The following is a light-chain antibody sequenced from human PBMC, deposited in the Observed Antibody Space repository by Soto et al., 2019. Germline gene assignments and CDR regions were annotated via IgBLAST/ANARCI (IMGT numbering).Light chain of an antibody. J-gene: IGKJ2*01. CDR3: LQDYDYPYT. Sequence: AIQMTQSPSSLSASVGDRVTITCRASQGIRDDLGWYQQKPGKAPNLLIHAASSSQSGVPSRFSGSGSATDFTLTISSLQPEDVATYYCLQDYDYPYTFGQGTKLEI. CDR1: QGIRDD. CDR2: AAS. V-gene: IGKV1-6*01.